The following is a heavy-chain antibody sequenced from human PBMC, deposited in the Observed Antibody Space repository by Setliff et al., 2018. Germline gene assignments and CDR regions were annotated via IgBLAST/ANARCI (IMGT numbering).Heavy chain of an antibody. V-gene: IGHV4-38-2*01. D-gene: IGHD2-2*01. Sequence: KPSETLSLTCAVSGYSISSDYYWGWIRQPPGKGLEWIGSMYHSGSTYYNPSLKSRVTISVDTSKNQFSLKLNYVTAADTAVYYCARALGYCSRTSCYADAFDIWGQGTMVT. CDR2: MYHSGST. CDR1: GYSISSDYY. CDR3: ARALGYCSRTSCYADAFDI. J-gene: IGHJ3*02.